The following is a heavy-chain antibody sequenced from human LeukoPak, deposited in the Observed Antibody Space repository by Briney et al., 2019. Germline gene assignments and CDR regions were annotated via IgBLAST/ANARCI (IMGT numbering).Heavy chain of an antibody. CDR1: GYTFTSYA. CDR3: ARVFWSRNSSTMGPRYYFDY. D-gene: IGHD2-2*01. J-gene: IGHJ4*02. Sequence: ASVKVSCKASGYTFTSYAMNWVRQAPGQGLEWMGGIIPIFGTANYAQKFQGRVTITTDESTSTAYMELSSLRSEDTAVYYCARVFWSRNSSTMGPRYYFDYWGQGTLVTVSS. V-gene: IGHV1-69*05. CDR2: IIPIFGTA.